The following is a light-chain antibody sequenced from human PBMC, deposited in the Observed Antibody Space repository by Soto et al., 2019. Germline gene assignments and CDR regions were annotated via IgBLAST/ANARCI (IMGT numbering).Light chain of an antibody. CDR1: SSDVGSYNR. Sequence: SALTQPPSVSGSPGQSVTISCTGTSSDVGSYNRVSWYQQPPGTAPKLMIYDVSNRPSGVPDRFSGSKSGNTASLTISGLQAEDEADYYCSSYTSSITYVFGTGTKVTVL. J-gene: IGLJ1*01. V-gene: IGLV2-18*02. CDR2: DVS. CDR3: SSYTSSITYV.